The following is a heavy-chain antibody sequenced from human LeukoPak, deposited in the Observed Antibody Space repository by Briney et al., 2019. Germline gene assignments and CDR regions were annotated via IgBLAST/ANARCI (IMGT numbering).Heavy chain of an antibody. CDR2: IYYSGST. D-gene: IGHD5-18*01. V-gene: IGHV4-59*11. J-gene: IGHJ6*03. CDR3: ARDTAMVTGSYYYMDV. Sequence: PSETLSLTCTVSGGSISSHCWSWIRQPPGKGLEWIGYIYYSGSTNYNPSLKSRVTISVDTSKNQFSLKLSSVTAADTAVYYCARDTAMVTGSYYYMDVWGKGTTVTVSS. CDR1: GGSISSHC.